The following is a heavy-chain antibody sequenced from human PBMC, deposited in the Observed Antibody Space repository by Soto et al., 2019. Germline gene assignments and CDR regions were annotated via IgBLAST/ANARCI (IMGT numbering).Heavy chain of an antibody. Sequence: QVQLQESGPGLVKPSQTLSLTCAISGVSVSSNSAAWNWIRLSPSRGLEWLARTYYSSRWYNDSAVSVRSGITVNPDTSKNQCCVQLTSVTPEDTAMYYCAGITSHQWYYMDVLVKGTTVTVSS. CDR2: TYYSSRWYN. CDR3: AGITSHQWYYMDV. J-gene: IGHJ6*03. CDR1: GVSVSSNSAA. D-gene: IGHD1-7*01. V-gene: IGHV6-1*01.